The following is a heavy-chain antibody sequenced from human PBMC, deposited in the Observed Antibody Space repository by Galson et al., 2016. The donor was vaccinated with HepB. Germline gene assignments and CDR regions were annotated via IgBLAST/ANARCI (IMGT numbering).Heavy chain of an antibody. CDR2: ISSSSSDI. D-gene: IGHD6-13*01. CDR3: ARDLIAAAGRTFYYYYYYMDA. V-gene: IGHV3-21*01. Sequence: SLRLSCAASGFTFSTYGMDWVRQAPGKGLEWVSSISSSSSDIYYADSAKGRFTISRDNAKNSLYLQMNSLRAEDTAVYYCARDLIAAAGRTFYYYYYYMDAWAKGTTVSASS. J-gene: IGHJ6*03. CDR1: GFTFSTYG.